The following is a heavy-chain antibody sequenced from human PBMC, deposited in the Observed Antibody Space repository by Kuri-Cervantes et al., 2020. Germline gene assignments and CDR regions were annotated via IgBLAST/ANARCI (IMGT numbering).Heavy chain of an antibody. CDR1: GFTFSSYG. Sequence: GESLKISCAASGFTFSSYGMHWVRQAPGKGLEWVSSISSSSSYIYYADSVKGRFTISRDNAKNSLYLQMNSLRAEDTAVYYCARDGIYGDYYYYGMDVWGQGTTVTVSS. V-gene: IGHV3-21*01. J-gene: IGHJ6*02. CDR3: ARDGIYGDYYYYGMDV. CDR2: ISSSSSYI. D-gene: IGHD4-17*01.